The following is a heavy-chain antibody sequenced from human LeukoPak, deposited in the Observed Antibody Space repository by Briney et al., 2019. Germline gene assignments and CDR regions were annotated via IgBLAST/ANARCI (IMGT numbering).Heavy chain of an antibody. D-gene: IGHD1-26*01. Sequence: ASVKVSCKASGYTFTDYYINWVRQAPGQGLDWMGWINPNSGDTNYAQKFQDRVTMTRDTSISTAYIELNLLRSDDTAVYYCAKDLQWELPRGDALDIWGQGTMVTVSS. CDR3: AKDLQWELPRGDALDI. J-gene: IGHJ3*02. CDR1: GYTFTDYY. V-gene: IGHV1-2*02. CDR2: INPNSGDT.